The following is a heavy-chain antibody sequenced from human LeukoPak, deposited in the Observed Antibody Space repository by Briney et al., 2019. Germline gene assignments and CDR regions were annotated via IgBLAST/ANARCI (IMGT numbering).Heavy chain of an antibody. CDR2: IWYDGSNK. D-gene: IGHD3-10*01. CDR1: GFTFSSYG. J-gene: IGHJ6*03. V-gene: IGHV3-33*01. Sequence: QPGRSLRLSCAASGFTFSSYGMHWVRQAPGKGLEWAAVIWYDGSNKYYADSVKGRFTISRDNSKNTLYLQMNSLRAEDTAVYYCARPPDYGSGHNYYVDVWGKGTTVTVSS. CDR3: ARPPDYGSGHNYYVDV.